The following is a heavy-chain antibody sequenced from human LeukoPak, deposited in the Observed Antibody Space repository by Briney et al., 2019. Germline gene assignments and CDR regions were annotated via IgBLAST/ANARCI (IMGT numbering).Heavy chain of an antibody. Sequence: GASVKVSCKASGYTFTGYYMHWVRQAPGQGLEWMGWINPNSGGTNYAQKFQGRVTMTRDTSISTAHMELSRLRSDDTAVYYCARDAPRITMVRGVPIYWGQGTLVTVSS. CDR1: GYTFTGYY. D-gene: IGHD3-10*01. J-gene: IGHJ4*02. CDR3: ARDAPRITMVRGVPIY. V-gene: IGHV1-2*02. CDR2: INPNSGGT.